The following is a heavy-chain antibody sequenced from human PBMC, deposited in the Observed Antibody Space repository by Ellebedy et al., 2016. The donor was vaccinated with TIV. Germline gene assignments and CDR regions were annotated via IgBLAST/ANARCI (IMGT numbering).Heavy chain of an antibody. CDR2: ITGGGGKT. Sequence: GESLKISXAASGFTFNTYAMNWVRQAPGKGLEWVSAITGGGGKTYYADSVKGRFTISRDNAKSSLYVQMNSLRDEDTAVYYCARGVGYCSGGSCYNWFDPWGQGTLVTVSS. V-gene: IGHV3-23*01. CDR1: GFTFNTYA. CDR3: ARGVGYCSGGSCYNWFDP. J-gene: IGHJ5*02. D-gene: IGHD2-15*01.